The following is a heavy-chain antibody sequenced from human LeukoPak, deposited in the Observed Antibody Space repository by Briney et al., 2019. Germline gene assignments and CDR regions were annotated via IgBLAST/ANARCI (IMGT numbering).Heavy chain of an antibody. CDR2: MIPSSGNT. V-gene: IGHV1-8*01. CDR1: GYTFTIYD. J-gene: IGHJ6*03. CDR3: ASFYYYYSYYLAV. Sequence: ASVTVSFTSSGYTFTIYDINWVRQATGQGVEWMGWMIPSSGNTGYAQNFHGIVDLTRNTTVSTAYMELSSLRSEDTAVYYCASFYYYYSYYLAVWGKGTTVTVSS.